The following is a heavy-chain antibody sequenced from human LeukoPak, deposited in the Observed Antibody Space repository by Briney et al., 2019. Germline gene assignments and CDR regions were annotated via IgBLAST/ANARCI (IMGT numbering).Heavy chain of an antibody. D-gene: IGHD3-10*01. Sequence: SETLSLTCTVSGGSISSYYWSWIRQPPGKGLEWIGNIYYSGSTNYNPSLKSRVTISVDTSKNQFSLKLSSVTAADTAVYYCARVVTMVRGVIMTRYYYMDVWGKGTTVTISS. CDR3: ARVVTMVRGVIMTRYYYMDV. J-gene: IGHJ6*03. V-gene: IGHV4-59*01. CDR2: IYYSGST. CDR1: GGSISSYY.